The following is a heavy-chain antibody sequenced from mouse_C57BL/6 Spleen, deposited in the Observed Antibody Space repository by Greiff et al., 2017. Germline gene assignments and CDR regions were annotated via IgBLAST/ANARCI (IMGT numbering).Heavy chain of an antibody. D-gene: IGHD4-1*01. CDR3: ARRSLKLTGYAMDY. CDR2: ISSGSSTI. Sequence: EVKLVESGGGLVKPGGSLKLSCAASGFTFSDYGMHWVRQAPEKGLEWVAYISSGSSTIYYADTVKGRFTIARDNAKNTLFLQMTSLRSEDTAMYYCARRSLKLTGYAMDYWGQGTSVTVSS. V-gene: IGHV5-17*01. J-gene: IGHJ4*01. CDR1: GFTFSDYG.